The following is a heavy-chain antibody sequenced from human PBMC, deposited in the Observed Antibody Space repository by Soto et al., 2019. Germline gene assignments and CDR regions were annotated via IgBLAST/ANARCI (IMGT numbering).Heavy chain of an antibody. Sequence: SETLPHTCAVSGGSISSGGYCWSWIRQPPGKGLEWIGYIYHSGSTYYNPSLKSRVTISVDRSKNQFSLKLSSVTAADTAVYYCARGPNWFDPWGQGTLVTVSS. CDR3: ARGPNWFDP. CDR1: GGSISSGGYC. CDR2: IYHSGST. V-gene: IGHV4-30-2*01. J-gene: IGHJ5*02.